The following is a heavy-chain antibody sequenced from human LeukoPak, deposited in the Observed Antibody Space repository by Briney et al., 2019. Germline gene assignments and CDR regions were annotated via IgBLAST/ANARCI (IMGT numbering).Heavy chain of an antibody. CDR2: INADNGDT. CDR3: ARDDCGDTCYPGGY. Sequence: ATVKASCKASGYTFTKYVVHWVRQAPGQRPEWTGWINADNGDTKYSQNFQDRVTITRDTSANTAYMELSSLTSEDTALYYCARDDCGDTCYPGGYWGQGTLVTVSS. D-gene: IGHD2-21*01. CDR1: GYTFTKYV. J-gene: IGHJ4*02. V-gene: IGHV1-3*01.